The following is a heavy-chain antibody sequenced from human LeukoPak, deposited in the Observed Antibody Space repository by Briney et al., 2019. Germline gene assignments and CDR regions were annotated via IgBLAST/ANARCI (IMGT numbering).Heavy chain of an antibody. D-gene: IGHD3-22*01. V-gene: IGHV4-59*01. J-gene: IGHJ2*01. CDR3: ARDRDSSGLRDFDL. Sequence: SETLSLTCTVSGGSINSYYWSWIRQPPGKGLDWNGYIYYSGNTNYNPSLKSRVSISIDTSKNQLSLQLSSVAAADTAVYYCARDRDSSGLRDFDLWGRGTLVTVSA. CDR1: GGSINSYY. CDR2: IYYSGNT.